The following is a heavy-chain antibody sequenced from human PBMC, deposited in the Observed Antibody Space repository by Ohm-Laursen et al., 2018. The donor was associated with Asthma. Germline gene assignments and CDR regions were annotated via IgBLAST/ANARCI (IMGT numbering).Heavy chain of an antibody. CDR1: GGSISSGGYY. V-gene: IGHV4-31*03. CDR2: IYYSGST. D-gene: IGHD3-3*01. Sequence: SQTLSLTYTVSGGSISSGGYYWSWIRQHPGKSLEWIGYIYYSGSTYYNPSLKSRVTISVDTSKNQFSLKLSSVTAADTAVYYCARHATIFGVVISWFDPWGQGTLVTVSS. J-gene: IGHJ5*02. CDR3: ARHATIFGVVISWFDP.